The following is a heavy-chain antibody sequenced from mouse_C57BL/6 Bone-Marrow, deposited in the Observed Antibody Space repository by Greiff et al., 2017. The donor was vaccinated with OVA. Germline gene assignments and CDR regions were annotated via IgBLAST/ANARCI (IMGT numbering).Heavy chain of an antibody. D-gene: IGHD2-1*01. V-gene: IGHV1-82*01. CDR1: GYAFSSSW. CDR3: ARRGIYYGNYVDFDY. Sequence: QVQLKESGPELVKPGASVKISCKASGYAFSSSWMNWVKQRPGKGLEWIGRIYPGDGDTNYNGKFKGKATLTADKSSSTAYMQLSSLTSEDSAVYFCARRGIYYGNYVDFDYWGQGTTLTVSS. J-gene: IGHJ2*01. CDR2: IYPGDGDT.